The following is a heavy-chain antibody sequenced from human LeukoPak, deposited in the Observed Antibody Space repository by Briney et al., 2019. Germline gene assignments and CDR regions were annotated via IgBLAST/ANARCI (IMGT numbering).Heavy chain of an antibody. D-gene: IGHD3-10*01. CDR3: ARSFGRGINGMDV. J-gene: IGHJ6*02. Sequence: GELPIICSLSSGSMITAYWVAWLRQLPPKGLEWMGIIYYGSSNTSYSPSFQGQVTISADKSISTAYLQWSSLKASDTAMYYCARSFGRGINGMDVWGQGTTVTVSS. CDR2: IYYGSSNT. V-gene: IGHV5-51*01. CDR1: GSMITAYW.